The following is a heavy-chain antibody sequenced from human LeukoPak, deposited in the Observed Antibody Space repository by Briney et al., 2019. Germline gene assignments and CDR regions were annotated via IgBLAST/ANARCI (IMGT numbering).Heavy chain of an antibody. CDR1: GVSVSSTTYY. Sequence: SETLSLTCTVSGVSVSSTTYYWSWIRQPPGRGLEWIGYIYYGGSTKYNPSLKSRVTIAVDTSKNQFSLKLSSVGAADTAVYYCARSGRFGVGSDAFDIWGQGTMVTVSS. V-gene: IGHV4-61*01. D-gene: IGHD3-3*01. CDR3: ARSGRFGVGSDAFDI. CDR2: IYYGGST. J-gene: IGHJ3*02.